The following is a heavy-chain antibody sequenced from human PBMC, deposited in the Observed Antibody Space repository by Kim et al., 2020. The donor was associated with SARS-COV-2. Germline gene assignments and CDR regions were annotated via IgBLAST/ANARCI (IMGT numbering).Heavy chain of an antibody. J-gene: IGHJ4*02. CDR1: GYTFTSYG. V-gene: IGHV1-18*01. D-gene: IGHD3-10*01. CDR3: ARDITMVRGVIIRRPHYFDY. Sequence: ASVKVSCKASGYTFTSYGISWVRQAPGQGLEWMGWISAYNGNTNYAQKLQGRVTMTTDTSTSTAYMELRSLRSDDTAVYYCARDITMVRGVIIRRPHYFDYWGQGTLVTVSS. CDR2: ISAYNGNT.